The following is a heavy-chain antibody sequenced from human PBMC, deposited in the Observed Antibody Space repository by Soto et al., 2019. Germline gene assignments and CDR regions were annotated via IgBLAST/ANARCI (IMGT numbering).Heavy chain of an antibody. V-gene: IGHV1-46*04. CDR1: GYSFTNYY. J-gene: IGHJ6*02. CDR2: LNPSDGTI. D-gene: IGHD6-6*01. Sequence: GASVKVSCKASGYSFTNYYVHWVRQAPGQGLEWMGILNPSDGTITYAQKLQGRVTMTRDTSTSTVYMELSSLRSEDTAVYFCARGSTSGIATRGYYYYGLDVWGQGTTVTVSS. CDR3: ARGSTSGIATRGYYYYGLDV.